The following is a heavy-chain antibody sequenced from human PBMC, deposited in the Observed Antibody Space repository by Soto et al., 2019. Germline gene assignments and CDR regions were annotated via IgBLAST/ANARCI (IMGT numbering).Heavy chain of an antibody. J-gene: IGHJ4*02. CDR1: GGSISGSY. CDR2: VYYTGST. V-gene: IGHV4-59*01. D-gene: IGHD6-19*01. CDR3: ARSVAVPGAHIDY. Sequence: ASATLSLTCSVSGGSISGSYWSWIRPSPGKGLEWLGYVYYTGSTNYSPSLRSRVSISVDTSKNEFSLRLSSVTAADTAVYFCARSVAVPGAHIDYWGQGTQVTVSS.